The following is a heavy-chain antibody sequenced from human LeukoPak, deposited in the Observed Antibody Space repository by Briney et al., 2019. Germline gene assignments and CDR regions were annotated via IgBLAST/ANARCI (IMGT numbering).Heavy chain of an antibody. Sequence: GGSLRLSCAPSGFTLSCCGMGWVRQAPGKELEWVAFIRYDGSNRYYADSVKGRFTISRDNSMNTLYLQMNSLRAEDTAVYYCAKDGDDCIEHWGQGTLVTVSS. D-gene: IGHD3-22*01. CDR3: AKDGDDCIEH. CDR2: IRYDGSNR. V-gene: IGHV3-30*02. CDR1: GFTLSCCG. J-gene: IGHJ4*02.